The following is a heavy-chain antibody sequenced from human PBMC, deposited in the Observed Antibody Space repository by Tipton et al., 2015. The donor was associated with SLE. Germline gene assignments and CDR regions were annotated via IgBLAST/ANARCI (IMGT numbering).Heavy chain of an antibody. V-gene: IGHV4-38-2*01. CDR1: DYSISSTYY. CDR3: ARSMATTKRVFDY. D-gene: IGHD5-12*01. J-gene: IGHJ4*02. CDR2: IYHTGTT. Sequence: TLSLTCVVSDYSISSTYYWGWIRQPPGKGLEWIGNIYHTGTTYYIPSLKSRVTISVDTSKNQFSLNLRSVTAADTAVYYCARSMATTKRVFDYWGQGFLVTVSS.